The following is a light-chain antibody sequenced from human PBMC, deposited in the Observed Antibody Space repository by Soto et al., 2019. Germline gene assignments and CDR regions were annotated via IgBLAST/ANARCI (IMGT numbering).Light chain of an antibody. V-gene: IGLV2-11*01. Sequence: QSVLTQPRSVSGSPGQSATISCTGTSSDVGGYNYVSWYQQHPGKAPQLLIYDVSKRPSGVPDRFSGSKSGNTASLTISGLQAEDEADYYCCSYAGSYTYVFGTGTKVTVL. J-gene: IGLJ1*01. CDR2: DVS. CDR3: CSYAGSYTYV. CDR1: SSDVGGYNY.